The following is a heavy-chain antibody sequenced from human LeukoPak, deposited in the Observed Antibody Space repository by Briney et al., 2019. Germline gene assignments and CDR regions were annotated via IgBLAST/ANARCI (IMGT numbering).Heavy chain of an antibody. V-gene: IGHV1-2*06. CDR1: GYTFTVYY. Sequence: ASVKVSCKASGYTFTVYYMHWVRQAPGQGLEWMGRINPNSGGTNYAQTFQGRVTMTRDTSISTAYMELSRLRSDDTAVYYCAREGQWGQFDYWGQGTLVTVSS. J-gene: IGHJ4*02. CDR3: AREGQWGQFDY. D-gene: IGHD1-26*01. CDR2: INPNSGGT.